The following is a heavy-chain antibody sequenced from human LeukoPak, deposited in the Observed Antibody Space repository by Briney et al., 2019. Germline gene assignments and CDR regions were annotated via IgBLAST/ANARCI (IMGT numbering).Heavy chain of an antibody. CDR3: ARDNGSGSYGTFDI. CDR1: GYTFTGYY. D-gene: IGHD3-10*01. J-gene: IGHJ3*02. V-gene: IGHV1-2*02. CDR2: INPNSGGT. Sequence: GASVKVSCKASGYTFTGYYMHWVRQAPGQGLEWMGWINPNSGGTNYAQKFQGRVTMTRDTSISTAYMELSRLRSDDTAVYFCARDNGSGSYGTFDIWGQGTMVTVSS.